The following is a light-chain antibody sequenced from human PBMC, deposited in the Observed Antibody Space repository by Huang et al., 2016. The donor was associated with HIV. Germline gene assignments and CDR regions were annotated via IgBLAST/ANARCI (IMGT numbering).Light chain of an antibody. CDR2: LGS. CDR1: QSLLHSNGHNY. Sequence: DIVMVQSPVSLSVTPGEAASITCRSSQSLLHSNGHNYLDWYRQKPGQSPQLLIYLGSTRAAGVPDRFSGSGSGTDCTLKINRVEADDVGVYYCMQGLQSWTFGQGTKVEI. V-gene: IGKV2-28*01. CDR3: MQGLQSWT. J-gene: IGKJ1*01.